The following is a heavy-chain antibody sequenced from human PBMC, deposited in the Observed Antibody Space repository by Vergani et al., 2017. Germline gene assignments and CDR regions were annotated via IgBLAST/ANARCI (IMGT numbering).Heavy chain of an antibody. CDR2: IYYSGLT. Sequence: QLQLQQSGPGLVKPSETLFLTCTVSANSIRSGSYYWGWIRQPPGTSLEWIGNIYYSGLTYYNPSLKSRLAISVDTSKNQCSLKVSSVTAADTAVYYCARGRGYCSSTSCYAQDEEYYYYGMDVWGQGTTVTVSS. CDR3: ARGRGYCSSTSCYAQDEEYYYYGMDV. V-gene: IGHV4-39*07. D-gene: IGHD2-2*01. J-gene: IGHJ6*02. CDR1: ANSIRSGSYY.